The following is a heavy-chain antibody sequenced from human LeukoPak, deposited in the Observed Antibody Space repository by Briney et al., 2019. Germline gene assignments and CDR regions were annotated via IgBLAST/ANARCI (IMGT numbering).Heavy chain of an antibody. CDR3: ARDPGRYFDWRAFDI. CDR1: GFTFSSYE. V-gene: IGHV3-48*03. Sequence: PGGSLRLSCAASGFTFSSYEMNWVRQAPGKGLEWVSYISSSGSTIYYADSVKGRFTISRDNAKNSLYLQMNSLRAEDTAVYYCARDPGRYFDWRAFDIWGQGTMVTVSS. J-gene: IGHJ3*02. D-gene: IGHD3-9*01. CDR2: ISSSGSTI.